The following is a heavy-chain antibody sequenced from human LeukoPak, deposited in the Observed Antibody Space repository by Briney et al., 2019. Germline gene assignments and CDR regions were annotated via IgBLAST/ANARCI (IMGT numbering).Heavy chain of an antibody. D-gene: IGHD3-22*01. CDR2: ISSSSSYV. Sequence: GGSLRLSCAASGFTFNNYIMNWVRQAPGKGLEWVSSISSSSSYVYYADSVKGRFTISRDNAKNSLYLQMNSLRAEDTAVYYCARESWGDSSGYYGVDYWGQGTLVTVSS. V-gene: IGHV3-21*01. CDR1: GFTFNNYI. J-gene: IGHJ4*02. CDR3: ARESWGDSSGYYGVDY.